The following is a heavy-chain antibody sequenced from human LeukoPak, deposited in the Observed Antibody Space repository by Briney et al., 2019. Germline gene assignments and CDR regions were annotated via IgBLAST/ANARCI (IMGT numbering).Heavy chain of an antibody. V-gene: IGHV5-51*01. CDR3: ARGFGEFRFDY. J-gene: IGHJ4*02. CDR1: GYSFTSYW. Sequence: GESLKISCKGSGYSFTSYWIGWVRQMPGKGLEWMGIIYPDDSDTRYSPSFQGQVTISADKSISTAYLQLRRLKASDTAMYYCARGFGEFRFDYWGQGTLVTVSS. CDR2: IYPDDSDT. D-gene: IGHD3-10*01.